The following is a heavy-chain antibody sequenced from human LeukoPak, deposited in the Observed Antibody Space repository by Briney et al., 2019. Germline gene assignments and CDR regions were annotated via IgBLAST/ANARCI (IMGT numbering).Heavy chain of an antibody. Sequence: GGSLRLSCAASGFIFTNYAMNWVRQAPGKGVEWVSGISSSGGSTYYADSVKGRFTISRDSSKNTLYLQMSSLRAEDTAVYFCAKEKMGIHVYSFFDSWGQGALVSVSS. D-gene: IGHD3-16*01. V-gene: IGHV3-23*01. J-gene: IGHJ4*02. CDR3: AKEKMGIHVYSFFDS. CDR2: ISSSGGST. CDR1: GFIFTNYA.